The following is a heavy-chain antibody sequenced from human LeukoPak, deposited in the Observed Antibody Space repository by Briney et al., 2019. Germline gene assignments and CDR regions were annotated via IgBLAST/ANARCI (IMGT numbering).Heavy chain of an antibody. CDR1: GGSISSSSYY. CDR2: IYYSGST. CDR3: ARGRDKRGRYFDY. J-gene: IGHJ4*02. D-gene: IGHD3-10*01. Sequence: SETLSLTCTVSGGSISSSSYYWGWIRQPPGKGLEWIGSIYYSGSTYYNPSLKSRVTISVDTSKNQFSLKLSSVTAAHTAVYYCARGRDKRGRYFDYWGQGTLVTVSS. V-gene: IGHV4-39*01.